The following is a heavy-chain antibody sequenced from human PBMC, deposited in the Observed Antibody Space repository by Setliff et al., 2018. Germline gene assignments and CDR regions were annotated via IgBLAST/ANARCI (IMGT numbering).Heavy chain of an antibody. CDR1: GFTFSNHW. CDR3: FTGRGY. D-gene: IGHD3-10*01. CDR2: INPDGSER. J-gene: IGHJ4*02. V-gene: IGHV3-7*01. Sequence: GGSLRLSCAVSGFTFSNHWMTWVRQAPGKGLEWVANINPDGSERYSVNSVRGRFTISRDNAKTSLYLQMNSLRVEDTAVYYCFTGRGYGGQGTQVTVSS.